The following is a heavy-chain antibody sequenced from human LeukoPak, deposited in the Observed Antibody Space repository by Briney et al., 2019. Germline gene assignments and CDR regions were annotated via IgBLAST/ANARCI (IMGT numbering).Heavy chain of an antibody. CDR1: GGSISSSSYY. CDR3: ARRYFPGYANY. CDR2: IYYSGST. Sequence: KPSETLSLTCTVSGGSISSSSYYWGWIRQPPGKGLEWIGSIYYSGSTYYNPSLKSRVTISVDTSKNQFSLKLSSVTAADTAVYYCARRYFPGYANYWGQGTLVTVSS. D-gene: IGHD2/OR15-2a*01. V-gene: IGHV4-39*01. J-gene: IGHJ4*02.